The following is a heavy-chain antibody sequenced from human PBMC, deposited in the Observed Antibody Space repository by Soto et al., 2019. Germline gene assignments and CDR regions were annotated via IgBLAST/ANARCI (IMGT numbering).Heavy chain of an antibody. CDR1: GHTFTGHH. D-gene: IGHD1-1*01. J-gene: IGHJ4*02. Sequence: QVQLVQSGSEVKKPGASVTVSRKASGHTFTGHHMHWVRQAPGQGLEWMGYIDLDTRNTRYAQKFQGRVTTTRDTAIATAYMDLSGLRPDDTAVYYCGLEPTGTGGFDYWGQGTLVTVSS. CDR2: IDLDTRNT. CDR3: GLEPTGTGGFDY. V-gene: IGHV1-2*02.